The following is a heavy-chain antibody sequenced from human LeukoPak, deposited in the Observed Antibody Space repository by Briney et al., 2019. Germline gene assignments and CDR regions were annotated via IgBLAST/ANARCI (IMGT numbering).Heavy chain of an antibody. D-gene: IGHD3-16*02. CDR2: IYYSGST. V-gene: IGHV4-59*01. CDR3: ARYVWGSYPTFEDY. J-gene: IGHJ4*02. Sequence: SETLSLTCTVSGGSTSSYYWSWIRQPPGKGLEWIGYIYYSGSTNYNPSLKSRVTISVDTSKNQFSLKLSSVTAADTAVYYCARYVWGSYPTFEDYWGQGTLATVSS. CDR1: GGSTSSYY.